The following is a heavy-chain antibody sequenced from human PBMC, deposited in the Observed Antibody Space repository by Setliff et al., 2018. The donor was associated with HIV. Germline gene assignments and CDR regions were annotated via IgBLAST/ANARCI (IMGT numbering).Heavy chain of an antibody. CDR1: GFTFSSYA. J-gene: IGHJ5*02. D-gene: IGHD1-7*01. CDR2: ISGSRGST. Sequence: HPEGSLRLSCAASGFTFSSYAMSWVRQAPGKGLEWVSAISGSRGSTFYADSVKGRFTISRDNSKNTLYLQMNSLRVEDTAVYYCAKAHPGAYNWNYYNPPRWFDPWGQGTLVTVSS. V-gene: IGHV3-23*01. CDR3: AKAHPGAYNWNYYNPPRWFDP.